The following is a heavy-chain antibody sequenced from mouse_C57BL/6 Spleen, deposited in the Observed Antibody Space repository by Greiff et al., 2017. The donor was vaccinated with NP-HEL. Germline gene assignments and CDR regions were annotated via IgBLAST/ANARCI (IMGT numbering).Heavy chain of an antibody. CDR2: INPSNGGT. Sequence: QVQLQQPGTELVKPGASVKLSCKASGYTFTSYWMHWVKQRPGQGLEWIGNINPSNGGTNYNEKFKSKATLTVDKSSSTAYMQLSSLTSEDSAVYYCARNFYSNFYYYAMDYWGQGTSVTVSS. J-gene: IGHJ4*01. CDR1: GYTFTSYW. CDR3: ARNFYSNFYYYAMDY. D-gene: IGHD2-5*01. V-gene: IGHV1-53*01.